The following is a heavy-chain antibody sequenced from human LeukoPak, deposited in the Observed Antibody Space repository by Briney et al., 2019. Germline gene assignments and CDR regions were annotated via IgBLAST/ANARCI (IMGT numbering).Heavy chain of an antibody. V-gene: IGHV4-61*09. CDR1: GASISSESYY. CDR2: IYHTGST. CDR3: ARVMAVNPDWFVP. J-gene: IGHJ5*02. Sequence: PSQTLSLTCTVSGASISSESYYWTWIRQPAGKGLEWIGHIYHTGSTKYNPSLKSRVTILIDTSKNQFSLRLNSVTAADTAVYYCARVMAVNPDWFVPWGQGTLSPSPQ. D-gene: IGHD5-24*01.